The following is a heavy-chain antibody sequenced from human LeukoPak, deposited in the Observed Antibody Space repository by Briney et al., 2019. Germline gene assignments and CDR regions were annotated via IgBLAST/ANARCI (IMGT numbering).Heavy chain of an antibody. V-gene: IGHV3-21*01. Sequence: GSLRLSCAASGFTFSSYNMNWVRQAPGKGLEWVSSISGSSSHIYYADSVKGRFIISRDNTKNSLYLQINSLRAEDTAMYYCARDGTAAGLYFDLWGQGTLVTVSS. CDR2: ISGSSSHI. CDR1: GFTFSSYN. D-gene: IGHD6-13*01. J-gene: IGHJ4*01. CDR3: ARDGTAAGLYFDL.